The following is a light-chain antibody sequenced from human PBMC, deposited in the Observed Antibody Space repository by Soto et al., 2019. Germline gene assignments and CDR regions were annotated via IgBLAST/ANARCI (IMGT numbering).Light chain of an antibody. CDR3: MQSLQTPWT. J-gene: IGKJ1*01. V-gene: IGKV2-28*01. CDR1: QSLLNSNGYNC. Sequence: DIVMTQSPLSLPVTPGEPASISCRSSQSLLNSNGYNCLEWYLQKPGQSPQLLIYLGSNRASGVPDRFSGSGSGTDFTLKISRVEAEDVGVYFCMQSLQTPWTFGQGTKVEIK. CDR2: LGS.